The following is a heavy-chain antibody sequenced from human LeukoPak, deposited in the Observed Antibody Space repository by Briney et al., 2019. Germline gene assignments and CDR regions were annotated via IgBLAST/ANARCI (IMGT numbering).Heavy chain of an antibody. Sequence: GRSLRLSCAASGFTFSSYAMHWVRQAPGKGLEWVAVISYDGSNKYYADSVKGRFTISRDNSKNTLYLQMNGLRAEDTAVYYCARGSAMVTFYFDYWGQGTLVTVSS. V-gene: IGHV3-30*04. CDR1: GFTFSSYA. CDR3: ARGSAMVTFYFDY. CDR2: ISYDGSNK. D-gene: IGHD5-18*01. J-gene: IGHJ4*02.